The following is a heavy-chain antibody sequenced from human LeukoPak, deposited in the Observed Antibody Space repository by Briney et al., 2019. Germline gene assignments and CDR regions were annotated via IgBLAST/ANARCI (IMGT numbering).Heavy chain of an antibody. D-gene: IGHD3-22*01. CDR1: GYTFPSYF. CDR2: INPNSGGT. CDR3: AREYYYDSSGYSVDYYYYGMDV. J-gene: IGHJ6*02. V-gene: IGHV1-2*02. Sequence: ASVKVSCKASGYTFPSYFMHWVRQAPGQGLEWMGWINPNSGGTEYAQKFLGRVTMTRDTSISTAYMELSRLRSDDTAVYFCAREYYYDSSGYSVDYYYYGMDVWGQGTTVTVSS.